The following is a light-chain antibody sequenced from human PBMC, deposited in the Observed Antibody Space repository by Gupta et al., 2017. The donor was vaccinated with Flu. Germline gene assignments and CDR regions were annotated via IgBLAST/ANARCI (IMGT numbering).Light chain of an antibody. CDR1: SSDIGAYKY. Sequence: ALTQPPSASGSPGQSITISCTGTSSDIGAYKYVSWHQQHAGKAPNLIIYEVTKRPSGVPDRFSGSKSGNTASLTVSGLQAEDEGDYYCSSHTVSDTFVFGTGTAVTVL. V-gene: IGLV2-8*01. J-gene: IGLJ1*01. CDR2: EVT. CDR3: SSHTVSDTFV.